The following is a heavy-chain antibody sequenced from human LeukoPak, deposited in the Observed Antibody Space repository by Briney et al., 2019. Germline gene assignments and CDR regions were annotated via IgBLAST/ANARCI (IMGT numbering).Heavy chain of an antibody. J-gene: IGHJ4*02. CDR3: ARLGITMVRGVLD. D-gene: IGHD3-10*01. V-gene: IGHV4-38-2*02. Sequence: PSETLSLTCTVSGYSISSGYYWGWIRQPPGKGLEWIGSIYHSGSTYYNPSLKSRVTISVDTSKNQFSLKLSSVTAADTAVYYCARLGITMVRGVLDWGQGTLVTVSS. CDR2: IYHSGST. CDR1: GYSISSGYY.